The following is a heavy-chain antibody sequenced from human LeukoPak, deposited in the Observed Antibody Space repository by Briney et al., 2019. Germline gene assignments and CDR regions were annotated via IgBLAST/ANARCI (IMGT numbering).Heavy chain of an antibody. V-gene: IGHV3-21*01. CDR1: GFTFSSYG. CDR2: ISSSSSYI. J-gene: IGHJ6*03. CDR3: ARGPEYSSSSRYYYYYYYMDV. D-gene: IGHD6-6*01. Sequence: GGSLRLSCAASGFTFSSYGMNWVRQAPGKGLGGVSSISSSSSYISYADSVKGRFTISRDNAKNSLYLQMISLRAEDTAVYYCARGPEYSSSSRYYYYYYYMDVWGKGTTVTVSS.